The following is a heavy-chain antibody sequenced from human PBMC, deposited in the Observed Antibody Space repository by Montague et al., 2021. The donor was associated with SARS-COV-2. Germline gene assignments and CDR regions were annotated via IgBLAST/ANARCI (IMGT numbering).Heavy chain of an antibody. J-gene: IGHJ6*02. Sequence: SLRLSCPASEFRFSGYYMAWIRQAPGKGPEWVAYISSGGTATYYSDSXXGRFTISRDNAKKSLHLQMNSLTAADAAVYYCARAPNYDVSTGYYYYAQDVWGQGTTVTVSS. D-gene: IGHD3-16*01. CDR3: ARAPNYDVSTGYYYYAQDV. V-gene: IGHV3-11*01. CDR2: ISSGGTAT. CDR1: EFRFSGYY.